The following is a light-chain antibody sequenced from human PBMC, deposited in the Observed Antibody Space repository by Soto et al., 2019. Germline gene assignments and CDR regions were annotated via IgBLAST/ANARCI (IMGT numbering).Light chain of an antibody. Sequence: QSALTQPASVSGSPGKSITISCTGTSSDVGGYNYVSWYQQHPGKAPKLMIYDVSNRPSGVSNRFSGSKSGNTASLTISGLLAEDEADYYCSSYTSSSTRVSGTGTKLTVL. CDR1: SSDVGGYNY. V-gene: IGLV2-14*01. J-gene: IGLJ1*01. CDR2: DVS. CDR3: SSYTSSSTRV.